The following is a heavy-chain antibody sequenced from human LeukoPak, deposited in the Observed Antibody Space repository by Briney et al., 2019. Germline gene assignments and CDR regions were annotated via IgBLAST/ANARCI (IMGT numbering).Heavy chain of an antibody. D-gene: IGHD5-24*01. Sequence: GGSLRLSCAASGFTFSSYWMSWVRQAPGKGLEWVANIKQDGSEKYYVDSVKGRFTISRDNAKNSLYLQMNSLRAEDTAVYYCARVEAATTNPRFGYWGQGTLVTVSS. CDR2: IKQDGSEK. CDR3: ARVEAATTNPRFGY. J-gene: IGHJ4*02. CDR1: GFTFSSYW. V-gene: IGHV3-7*03.